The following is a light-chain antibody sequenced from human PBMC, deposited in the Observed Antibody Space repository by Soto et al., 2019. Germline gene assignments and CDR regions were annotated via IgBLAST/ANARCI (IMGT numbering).Light chain of an antibody. J-gene: IGKJ1*01. Sequence: EIVMTQSPATLSVSPGERATLSCRASQSVSSKLAWYQQKPGQAPRLLIYGASTRATGIPARFSGSGSGTEFTLTISSLQSEDFAVYYCQEYKNWLTWTFGQGTKVDIK. CDR2: GAS. CDR1: QSVSSK. V-gene: IGKV3-15*01. CDR3: QEYKNWLTWT.